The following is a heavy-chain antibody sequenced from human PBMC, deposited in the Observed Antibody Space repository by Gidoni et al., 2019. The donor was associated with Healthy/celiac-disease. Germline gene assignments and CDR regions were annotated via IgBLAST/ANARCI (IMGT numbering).Heavy chain of an antibody. CDR1: GFSLSNARMG. CDR3: ARIPWNNWNYVENWYFDL. J-gene: IGHJ2*01. D-gene: IGHD1-7*01. Sequence: QVTLKESGPVLVKPTETLTLTCTVSGFSLSNARMGVSWIRQPPGKALEWLAHIFSNDEKSYSTSLKSRLTISKDTSKSQVVLTMTNMDPVDTATYYCARIPWNNWNYVENWYFDLWGRGTLVTVSS. CDR2: IFSNDEK. V-gene: IGHV2-26*01.